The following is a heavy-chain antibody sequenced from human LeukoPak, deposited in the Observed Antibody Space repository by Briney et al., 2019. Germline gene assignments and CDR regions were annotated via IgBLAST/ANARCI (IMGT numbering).Heavy chain of an antibody. CDR3: ARDRTSGYNWFDP. CDR2: INPNSGDT. Sequence: ASVKVSCKASGYTFTGYYMHWVRQAPGQGLEWMGWINPNSGDTNYAQRFQGRVTMTRDTSISTAYMELSRLTSDDTAMYYCARDRTSGYNWFDPWGQGTLVTVSS. V-gene: IGHV1-2*02. J-gene: IGHJ5*02. D-gene: IGHD3-22*01. CDR1: GYTFTGYY.